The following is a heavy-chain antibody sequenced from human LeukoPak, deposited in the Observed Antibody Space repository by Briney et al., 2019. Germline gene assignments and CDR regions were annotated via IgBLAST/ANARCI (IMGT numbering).Heavy chain of an antibody. CDR3: AGDSEYNYGFDY. V-gene: IGHV4-59*01. CDR1: GGSISSYY. J-gene: IGHJ4*02. CDR2: IYYSGST. D-gene: IGHD5-18*01. Sequence: KPSETLSLTCTVSGGSISSYYWSWIRQAPGKGLEWSGYIYYSGSTNYNPSLKSRVTMSVGTSKNQFSLKLNSVTAADTAVYYCAGDSEYNYGFDYWGQGTLVTVSS.